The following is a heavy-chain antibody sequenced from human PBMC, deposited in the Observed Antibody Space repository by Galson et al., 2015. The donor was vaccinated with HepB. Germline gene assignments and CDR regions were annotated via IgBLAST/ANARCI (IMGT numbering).Heavy chain of an antibody. J-gene: IGHJ6*03. Sequence: QSGAEVKKPGESLKISCKASGYTFTDYVVNWVRQAPGQGLEWMGWMNTNTGMPTYAPGFAGRFVFSLDTSVTKAYLQIITLETDDTAVYYCARSPLRFLDWLPYYDYYYMDVWGEGTTVTDSS. V-gene: IGHV7-4-1*02. CDR2: MNTNTGMP. CDR3: ARSPLRFLDWLPYYDYYYMDV. D-gene: IGHD3-3*01. CDR1: GYTFTDYV.